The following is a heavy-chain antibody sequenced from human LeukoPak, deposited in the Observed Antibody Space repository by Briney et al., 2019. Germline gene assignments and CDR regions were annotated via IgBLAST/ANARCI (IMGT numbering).Heavy chain of an antibody. Sequence: SETLSLTCTVSGGSISSGSYYWSWIRQPAGKGLEWIGRIYTSGSTNYNPSLKSRVTISVDTSKNQFSLKLSSVTAADTAVYYCARDPGYSYGPRGYYFDYWGQGTLVTVSS. V-gene: IGHV4-61*02. CDR1: GGSISSGSYY. CDR2: IYTSGST. D-gene: IGHD5-18*01. J-gene: IGHJ4*02. CDR3: ARDPGYSYGPRGYYFDY.